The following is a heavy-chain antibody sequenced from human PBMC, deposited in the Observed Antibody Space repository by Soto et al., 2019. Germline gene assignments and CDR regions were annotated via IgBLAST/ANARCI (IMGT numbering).Heavy chain of an antibody. CDR2: ISWNSNII. CDR3: AKGGPDGFCSGGRCYFDY. D-gene: IGHD2-15*01. J-gene: IGHJ4*02. CDR1: GFTFDDYA. V-gene: IGHV3-9*01. Sequence: EVQLVESGGGLVQPGRSLRLSCAASGFTFDDYAMHWVRRVPGKGLEWVSSISWNSNIIGYADSAKGRFTISRDNAKNSLYLQMNSLRPEDTALYYCAKGGPDGFCSGGRCYFDYWGQGTLVTVSS.